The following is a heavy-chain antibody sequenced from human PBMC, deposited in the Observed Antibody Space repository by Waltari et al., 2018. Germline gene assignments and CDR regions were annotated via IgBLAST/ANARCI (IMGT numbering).Heavy chain of an antibody. J-gene: IGHJ2*01. CDR3: ARDALATGYWYFDQ. CDR2: IKTGGSET. D-gene: IGHD6-25*01. Sequence: EVQLVESGGGLVQPGGVLKLSCAASGFIFSNYWMSWVRQAPGTGREGVGAIKTGGSETYFVDYLQGRFTSSRDNAENSMYLQMDSLRAEDTAHYYCARDALATGYWYFDQWGRGTLVTVSA. V-gene: IGHV3-7*01. CDR1: GFIFSNYW.